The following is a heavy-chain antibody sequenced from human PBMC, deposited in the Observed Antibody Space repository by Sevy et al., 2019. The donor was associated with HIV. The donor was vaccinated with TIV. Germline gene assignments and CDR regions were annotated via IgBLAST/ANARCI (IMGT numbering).Heavy chain of an antibody. CDR1: GFTFNSYW. V-gene: IGHV3-7*01. J-gene: IGHJ4*02. CDR2: IRQDGSEK. CDR3: ASSRTTSFGWD. Sequence: GGSLRLSCAASGFTFNSYWMSWVRQAPGKGLEWVANIRQDGSEKYYVESVKGRFTISRDNAKNSLFLQMNSLRAEDTAVYYCASSRTTSFGWDWGQGTLVTVSS. D-gene: IGHD1-26*01.